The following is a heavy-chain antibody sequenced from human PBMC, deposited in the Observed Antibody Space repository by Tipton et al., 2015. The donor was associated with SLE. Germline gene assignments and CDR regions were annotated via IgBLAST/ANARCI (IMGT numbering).Heavy chain of an antibody. CDR2: INHSGST. J-gene: IGHJ4*02. CDR3: VRDRSGSYSVDFDY. CDR1: GGSFSGYY. D-gene: IGHD1-26*01. V-gene: IGHV4-34*01. Sequence: TLSLTCTVYGGSFSGYYWSWIRQPPGKGLEWIGEINHSGSTNYNPSLKSRVTISVDTSKNQFSLKLSSVTAADTAVYYCVRDRSGSYSVDFDYWGQGTLVTVSS.